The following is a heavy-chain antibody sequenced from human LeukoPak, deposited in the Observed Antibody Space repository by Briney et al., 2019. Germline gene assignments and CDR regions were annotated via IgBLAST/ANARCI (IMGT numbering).Heavy chain of an antibody. Sequence: SVKDSCKASGGTFSSYAISWVRQAPGQGLEWMGGIIPIFGTANYAQKFQGRVTITTDESTSTAYMELSSLRSEDTAVYYCARAGAVTTMYNWFDPWGQGTLVTVSS. D-gene: IGHD3-10*02. V-gene: IGHV1-69*05. CDR3: ARAGAVTTMYNWFDP. CDR1: GGTFSSYA. CDR2: IIPIFGTA. J-gene: IGHJ5*02.